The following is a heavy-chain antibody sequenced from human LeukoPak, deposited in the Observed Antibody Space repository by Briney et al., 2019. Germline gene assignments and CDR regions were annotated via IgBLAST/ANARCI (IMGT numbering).Heavy chain of an antibody. D-gene: IGHD5-18*01. CDR2: INPSGGST. CDR1: GYTFTSYY. V-gene: IGHV1-46*03. CDR3: TRARGYSSGFDP. J-gene: IGHJ5*02. Sequence: GASVKVSCKASGYTFTSYYIHWVRHAPGQGLERMGIINPSGGSTNYAQKFQGRVTMTRDKSTSTVYMELSSLRSEDTAVYYCTRARGYSSGFDPWGQGTLVTVSS.